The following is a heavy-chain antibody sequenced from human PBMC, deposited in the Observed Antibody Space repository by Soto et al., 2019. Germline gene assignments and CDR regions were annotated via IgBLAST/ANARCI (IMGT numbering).Heavy chain of an antibody. J-gene: IGHJ4*02. CDR2: MYHSGST. CDR1: GGSISSGDYS. CDR3: ARGGDGDYNY. V-gene: IGHV4-30-2*01. D-gene: IGHD4-17*01. Sequence: QLQLQESGSGLVKPSQTLSLTCAVSGGSISSGDYSWSWIRQPPGKGLEWIGYMYHSGSTYYNPSLKSRVTISLDRSMNQFSLKLSSVTAADTAVYYCARGGDGDYNYWGQGTLVTVSS.